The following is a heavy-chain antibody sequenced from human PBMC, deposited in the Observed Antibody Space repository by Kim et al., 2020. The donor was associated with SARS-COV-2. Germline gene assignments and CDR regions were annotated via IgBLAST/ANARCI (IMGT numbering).Heavy chain of an antibody. V-gene: IGHV4-39*01. D-gene: IGHD3-3*01. Sequence: SETLSLTCTVSGGSISSSSYYWGWIRQPPGKGLEWIGSIYYSGSTYYNPSLKSRVTISVDTSKNQFSLKLSSVTAADTAVYYCARQLEPYYDFWSGSPPGGYWGQGTLVTVSS. J-gene: IGHJ4*02. CDR3: ARQLEPYYDFWSGSPPGGY. CDR1: GGSISSSSYY. CDR2: IYYSGST.